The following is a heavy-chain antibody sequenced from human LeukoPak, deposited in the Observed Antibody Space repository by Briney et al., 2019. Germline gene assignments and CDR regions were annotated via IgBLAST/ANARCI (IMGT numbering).Heavy chain of an antibody. Sequence: GASVKVSCKASGYTFTGCYMHWVRQAPGQGLEWMGWINPNSGGTNYAQKFQGRVTMTRDTSISTAYMELSRLRSDDTAVYYCAREIQYFDWFGTFDYWGQGTLVTVSS. J-gene: IGHJ4*02. CDR1: GYTFTGCY. CDR2: INPNSGGT. D-gene: IGHD3-9*01. V-gene: IGHV1-2*02. CDR3: AREIQYFDWFGTFDY.